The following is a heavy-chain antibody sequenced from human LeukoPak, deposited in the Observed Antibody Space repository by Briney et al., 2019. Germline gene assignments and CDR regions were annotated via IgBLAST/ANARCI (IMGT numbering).Heavy chain of an antibody. Sequence: SGGSLRLSCTASGFTISTYGMNWVRQAPRKGLEWDSVIFGSCDTTYYADSVKGRFTISRDHSKNTLYLQMHSLRAEDTAVYYCAKDQKPDSGYDIDYWGQGTLVTVSS. CDR3: AKDQKPDSGYDIDY. CDR2: IFGSCDTT. V-gene: IGHV3-23*01. CDR1: GFTISTYG. D-gene: IGHD5-12*01. J-gene: IGHJ4*02.